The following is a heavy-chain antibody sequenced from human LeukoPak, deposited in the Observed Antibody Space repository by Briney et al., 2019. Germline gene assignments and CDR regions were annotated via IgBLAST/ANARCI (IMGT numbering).Heavy chain of an antibody. CDR2: INHSGST. D-gene: IGHD3-16*02. Sequence: SETLSLTCAVYGVSFSGYYWSWIRQPPGKGLEWIGEINHSGSTNYNPSLKSRVTISVDTSKNQFSLKLSSVTAADTAVYYCARHWYDYVWGSYRSHFDYWGQGTLVTVSS. CDR3: ARHWYDYVWGSYRSHFDY. CDR1: GVSFSGYY. J-gene: IGHJ4*02. V-gene: IGHV4-34*01.